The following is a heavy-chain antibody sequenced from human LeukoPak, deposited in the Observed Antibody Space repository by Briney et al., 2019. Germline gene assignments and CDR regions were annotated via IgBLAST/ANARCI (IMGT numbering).Heavy chain of an antibody. CDR2: ISSSSSYI. Sequence: AGESLRLSCAASGFTFSSYSMNWVRQAPGKGLEWVSSISSSSSYIYYADSVKGRFTISRDNAKNSLYLQMNSLRAEDTAVYYCASRASSGWYYYYYYMDVWGKGTTVTVSS. V-gene: IGHV3-21*01. CDR1: GFTFSSYS. CDR3: ASRASSGWYYYYYYMDV. D-gene: IGHD6-19*01. J-gene: IGHJ6*03.